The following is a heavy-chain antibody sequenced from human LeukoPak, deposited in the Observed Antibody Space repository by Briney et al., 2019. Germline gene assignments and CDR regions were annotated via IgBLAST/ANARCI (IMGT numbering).Heavy chain of an antibody. CDR3: ARHAYGSGSPNWFDP. Sequence: SETLSLTCAVSGVSISSRSYYWGWIRQPPGKGLEWIGGIYYSGSTYYNPSFKSRVTIYEDTTKNQFSLKLNSEPAADTAVYYCARHAYGSGSPNWFDPWGQGALVTVSS. V-gene: IGHV4-39*01. CDR1: GVSISSRSYY. CDR2: IYYSGST. D-gene: IGHD3-10*01. J-gene: IGHJ5*02.